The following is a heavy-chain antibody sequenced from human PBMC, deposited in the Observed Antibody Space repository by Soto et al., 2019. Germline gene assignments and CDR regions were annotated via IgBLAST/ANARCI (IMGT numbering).Heavy chain of an antibody. D-gene: IGHD6-13*01. Sequence: VQLVQSGAEVKKPGASVKVSCKASGYTFTSYDINWVRQATGQGLEWMGWMNPNSGKTGYAQKFQGRVTMTRNTSISTAYMELSSLRSEDTAVYYCARRGYSSSWGYWYFDLWGRGTLVIVSS. CDR2: MNPNSGKT. CDR3: ARRGYSSSWGYWYFDL. J-gene: IGHJ2*01. V-gene: IGHV1-8*01. CDR1: GYTFTSYD.